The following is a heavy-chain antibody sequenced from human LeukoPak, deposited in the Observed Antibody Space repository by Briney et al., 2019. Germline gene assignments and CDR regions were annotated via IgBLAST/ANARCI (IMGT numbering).Heavy chain of an antibody. CDR3: ARELRYSSGWYAYYFDY. V-gene: IGHV4-34*01. CDR2: INHSGST. D-gene: IGHD6-19*01. J-gene: IGHJ4*02. Sequence: KPSETLSLTCAVYGGSFSGYYWSWIRQPPGKGLGWIGEINHSGSTNYNPSLKSRVTISVDTSKNQFSLKLSSVTAADTAVYYCARELRYSSGWYAYYFDYWGQGTLVTVSS. CDR1: GGSFSGYY.